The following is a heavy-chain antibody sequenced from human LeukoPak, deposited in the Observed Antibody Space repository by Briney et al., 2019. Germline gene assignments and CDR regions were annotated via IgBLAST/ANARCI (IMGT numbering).Heavy chain of an antibody. CDR1: GFTFSSYW. J-gene: IGHJ6*02. V-gene: IGHV3-74*01. CDR3: ASTSSSSHYYYYGMDV. CDR2: INSDGSST. Sequence: GGSLTLSCAASGFTFSSYWMHWVRQAPGKGLVWVSRINSDGSSTSYADSVKGRFTISRDNAKNTLYLQMNSLRAEDTAVYYCASTSSSSHYYYYGMDVWGQGTTVTVSS. D-gene: IGHD6-6*01.